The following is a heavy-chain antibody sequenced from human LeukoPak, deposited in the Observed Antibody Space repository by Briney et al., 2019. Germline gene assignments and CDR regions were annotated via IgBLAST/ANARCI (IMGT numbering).Heavy chain of an antibody. CDR3: ASNYYGSGSYYPYYFDY. J-gene: IGHJ4*02. D-gene: IGHD3-10*01. V-gene: IGHV4-39*01. Sequence: SETLSPTCTVSGGSISSSSYYWGWIRQPPGTGLEWIGSIYYSGSTYYNPSLKSRVTISVDTSKNQFSLKLSSVTAADTAVYYCASNYYGSGSYYPYYFDYWGQGTLVTVSS. CDR1: GGSISSSSYY. CDR2: IYYSGST.